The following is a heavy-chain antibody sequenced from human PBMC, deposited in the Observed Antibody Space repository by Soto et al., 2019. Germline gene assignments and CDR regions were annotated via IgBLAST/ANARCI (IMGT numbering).Heavy chain of an antibody. CDR1: GFTFSDYY. Sequence: EVQLVESGGGLVQPEGSLRLSCAASGFTFSDYYMDWVRQAPGKGLEWVGRVRNKVNSYTTEYAASVKGRFTVSRDDSRNSVYLQMTSMKTGDTAMYYCSRAGILTTPYYTDYWGLGTLVTVSS. D-gene: IGHD2-21*01. CDR3: SRAGILTTPYYTDY. CDR2: VRNKVNSYTT. V-gene: IGHV3-72*01. J-gene: IGHJ4*02.